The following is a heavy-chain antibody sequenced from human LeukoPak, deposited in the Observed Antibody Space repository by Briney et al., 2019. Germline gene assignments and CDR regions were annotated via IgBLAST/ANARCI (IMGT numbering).Heavy chain of an antibody. Sequence: PGGSLRLSCAASGFTFSSYWMTWVRQAPGKGLEWVAIISYDGSNKYYADSVKGRFTISRDNSKNTLYLQMNSLRAEDTAVYYCAKDLGDYDGNSDLNYWGQGTLVTVSS. V-gene: IGHV3-30*18. CDR1: GFTFSSYW. CDR3: AKDLGDYDGNSDLNY. D-gene: IGHD4-23*01. CDR2: ISYDGSNK. J-gene: IGHJ4*02.